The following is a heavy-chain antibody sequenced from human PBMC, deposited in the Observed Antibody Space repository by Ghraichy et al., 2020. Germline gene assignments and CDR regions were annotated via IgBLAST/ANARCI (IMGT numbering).Heavy chain of an antibody. CDR3: ARLGGSWTNPPYDK. V-gene: IGHV4-59*01. J-gene: IGHJ4*02. Sequence: SETLSLTCTVSGGSINSDYWSWIRQPPGKGLEQIGYIHHSGTTIYNPSLQSRVTISVDTSKNQFSLNLRSVTAADTAVYYCARLGGSWTNPPYDKWGQGILVTVSS. CDR2: IHHSGTT. CDR1: GGSINSDY. D-gene: IGHD3-10*01.